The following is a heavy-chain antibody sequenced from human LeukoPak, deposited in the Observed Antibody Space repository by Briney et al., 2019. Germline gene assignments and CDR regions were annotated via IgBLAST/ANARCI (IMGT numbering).Heavy chain of an antibody. CDR3: ARGEDYYDSSGYSNDAFDI. CDR1: GFTFSSYA. Sequence: GGSLRLSCAASGFTFSSYAMHWVRQAPGKGLEWVAVISYDGSNKYYADSVKGRFTISRDNSKNTLYLQMNSLRAEDTAVYYCARGEDYYDSSGYSNDAFDIWGQGTMVTVSS. J-gene: IGHJ3*02. D-gene: IGHD3-22*01. V-gene: IGHV3-30-3*01. CDR2: ISYDGSNK.